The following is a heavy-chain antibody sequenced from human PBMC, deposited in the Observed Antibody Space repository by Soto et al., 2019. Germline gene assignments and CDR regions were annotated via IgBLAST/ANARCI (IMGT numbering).Heavy chain of an antibody. J-gene: IGHJ4*02. V-gene: IGHV4-31*03. CDR1: GGSISIGGYY. D-gene: IGHD1-26*01. CDR3: ARVYYGQFDY. CDR2: IYYSGST. Sequence: SETLSLTCTVSGGSISIGGYYWSCIRQHPGKGLEWIGYIYYSGSTYYNPSLKSRVTISVDTSKNQFSLKLSSVTAADTAVYYCARVYYGQFDYWGQGTLVTVSS.